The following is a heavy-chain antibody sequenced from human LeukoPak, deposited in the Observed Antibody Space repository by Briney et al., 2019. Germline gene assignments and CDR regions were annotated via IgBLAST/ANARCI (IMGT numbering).Heavy chain of an antibody. CDR3: ARDDRSYDYVWGSYRSWFDP. CDR1: GFKFDDYD. D-gene: IGHD3-16*02. J-gene: IGHJ5*02. V-gene: IGHV3-11*01. CDR2: ISSSGSTI. Sequence: GGSLRLSCTASGFKFDDYDMSWVRQVPGKGLEWVSYISSSGSTIYYADSVKGRFTISRDNAKNSLYLQMNSLRAEDTAVYYCARDDRSYDYVWGSYRSWFDPWGQGTLVTVSS.